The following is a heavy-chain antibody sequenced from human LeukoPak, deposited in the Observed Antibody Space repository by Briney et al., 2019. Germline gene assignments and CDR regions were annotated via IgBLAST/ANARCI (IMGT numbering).Heavy chain of an antibody. D-gene: IGHD1-26*01. CDR1: GFTFSSYW. CDR3: ARETGPSSSLTSEWELSLDY. V-gene: IGHV3-7*01. CDR2: IKQDGSEK. Sequence: PGGSLRLSYAASGFTFSSYWMSWVRQAPGKGLEWVANIKQDGSEKYYVDSVKGRFTISRDNAKNSLYLQMNSLRAEDTAVYYCARETGPSSSLTSEWELSLDYWGQGTLVTVSS. J-gene: IGHJ4*02.